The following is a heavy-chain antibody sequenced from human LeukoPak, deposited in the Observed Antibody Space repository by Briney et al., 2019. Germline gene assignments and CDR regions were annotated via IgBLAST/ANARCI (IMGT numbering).Heavy chain of an antibody. CDR3: ARVVRYCSSTSSCWFDP. V-gene: IGHV1-2*06. CDR1: GYTFTGYY. CDR2: INPNSGGT. D-gene: IGHD2-2*01. Sequence: ASVKVSCKASGYTFTGYYMHWVRQAPGQGLEWMGRINPNSGGTNYAQKFQGRVTITRDTSASTAYMELSSLRSEDTAVYYCARVVRYCSSTSSCWFDPWGQGTLVTVSS. J-gene: IGHJ5*02.